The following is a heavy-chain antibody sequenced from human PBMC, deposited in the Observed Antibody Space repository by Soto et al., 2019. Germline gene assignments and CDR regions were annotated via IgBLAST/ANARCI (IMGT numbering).Heavy chain of an antibody. CDR3: ARGPRIVGATRTFDI. V-gene: IGHV1-2*04. J-gene: IGHJ3*02. CDR2: TNPNSGVT. CDR1: EYTFTGYY. D-gene: IGHD1-26*01. Sequence: GASVKVSCKASEYTFTGYYMHWVRQAPGQGLEWMGWTNPNSGVTNYARKFQGWVTMTRDTSINTAFLEMNRLRSDDTAVYYCARGPRIVGATRTFDIWGQGTMVTVS.